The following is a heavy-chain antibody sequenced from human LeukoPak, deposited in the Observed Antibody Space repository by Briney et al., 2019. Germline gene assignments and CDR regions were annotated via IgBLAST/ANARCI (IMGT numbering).Heavy chain of an antibody. J-gene: IGHJ3*02. V-gene: IGHV5-51*01. Sequence: GESLKISCKGSGYSFTSYWIGWVRQMPGKGLEWMGIIYPGDSDTRYSPSFQGQVTISADKSISTAYLQWSSLKASDTAMYYCARRAKGFGELLFVGAFDIWGQGTMVTVSS. D-gene: IGHD3-10*01. CDR1: GYSFTSYW. CDR2: IYPGDSDT. CDR3: ARRAKGFGELLFVGAFDI.